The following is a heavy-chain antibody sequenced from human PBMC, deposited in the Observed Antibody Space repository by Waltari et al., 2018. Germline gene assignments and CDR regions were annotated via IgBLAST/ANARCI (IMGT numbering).Heavy chain of an antibody. Sequence: QVQLQESGPGLVKPSGTLSLTCAVSGGSISNDYWWNWVRQPPGKGLEWIGEIYHSGRPNYSPSLESRITMSVDKSNNQFSLRLSSVTAADTAVYYCARSRIERGYGIPDYEILDSWGQGTLVTVSS. CDR1: GGSISNDYW. V-gene: IGHV4-4*02. CDR3: ARSRIERGYGIPDYEILDS. CDR2: IYHSGRP. J-gene: IGHJ4*02. D-gene: IGHD3-16*01.